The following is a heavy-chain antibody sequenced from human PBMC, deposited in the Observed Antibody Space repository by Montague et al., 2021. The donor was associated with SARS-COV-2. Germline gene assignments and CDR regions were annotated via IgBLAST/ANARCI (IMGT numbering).Heavy chain of an antibody. J-gene: IGHJ4*02. D-gene: IGHD3-9*01. CDR2: ISTSGSLI. Sequence: SRRLSWSASGFTFSNYEMHWVRQAPGKGLEWLSYISTSGSLIYYADSVKGRSTISRDNAKNALYLQLDSLTAADTAVYYCARDGDSSYYDSLTGFYQYFEYWGQGTLVTVSS. CDR3: ARDGDSSYYDSLTGFYQYFEY. V-gene: IGHV3-48*03. CDR1: GFTFSNYE.